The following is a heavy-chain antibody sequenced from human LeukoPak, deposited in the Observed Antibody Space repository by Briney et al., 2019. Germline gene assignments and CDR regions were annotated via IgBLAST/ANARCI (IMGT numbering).Heavy chain of an antibody. V-gene: IGHV1-69*05. D-gene: IGHD2-2*01. J-gene: IGHJ4*02. CDR3: ARARPYCSSTSCYTPDY. CDR1: GGTFSSYA. Sequence: SVKVSCKASGGTFSSYAISWVRQAPGQGLEWMGGIIPIFGTANYAQKFQGRVTITTDESTSTAYMELSSLRSEDTAVYYCARARPYCSSTSCYTPDYWGQGTLVTVSS. CDR2: IIPIFGTA.